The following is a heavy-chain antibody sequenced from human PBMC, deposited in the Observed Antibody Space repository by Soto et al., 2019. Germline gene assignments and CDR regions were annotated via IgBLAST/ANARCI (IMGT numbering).Heavy chain of an antibody. CDR3: ARDGNPIYCSGVSCYYGAFDI. CDR2: IWYDGSNK. Sequence: QVQLVESGGGVVQPGRSLRLSCAASGFTFSSYGMHWVRQAPGKGLEWVAVIWYDGSNKYYADSVKGRFTISRDNSKNTLYLQMNSLRAEDTAVYYCARDGNPIYCSGVSCYYGAFDIWGQGTMVTVSS. D-gene: IGHD2-15*01. J-gene: IGHJ3*02. CDR1: GFTFSSYG. V-gene: IGHV3-33*01.